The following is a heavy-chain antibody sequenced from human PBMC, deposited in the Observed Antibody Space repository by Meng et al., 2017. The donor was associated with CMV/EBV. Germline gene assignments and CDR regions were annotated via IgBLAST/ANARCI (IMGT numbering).Heavy chain of an antibody. CDR3: ARDTGVYYDSSGLVDDAFDI. CDR1: GGSISSYY. V-gene: IGHV4-59*01. J-gene: IGHJ3*02. Sequence: GSLRLSCTVSGGSISSYYWSWIRQPPGKGLEWIGYIYYSGSTNYNPSLKSRVTISVDTSKNQFSLKLSSVTAADTAVYYCARDTGVYYDSSGLVDDAFDIWGQGKMVTVSS. CDR2: IYYSGST. D-gene: IGHD3-22*01.